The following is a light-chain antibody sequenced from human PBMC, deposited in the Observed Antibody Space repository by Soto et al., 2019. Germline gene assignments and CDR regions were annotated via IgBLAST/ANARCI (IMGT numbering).Light chain of an antibody. CDR1: MRDIGAYNL. Sequence: QSALTQPASVSGSPGQAITSFCAGTMRDIGAYNLVSWYQQHPGRAPQLIIYEVRNRPSGSSFRFSGSKSGNTASLTISGLQAEDEADYYCSSFTSRSSLIFGGGTKLTVL. CDR2: EVR. V-gene: IGLV2-14*01. J-gene: IGLJ2*01. CDR3: SSFTSRSSLI.